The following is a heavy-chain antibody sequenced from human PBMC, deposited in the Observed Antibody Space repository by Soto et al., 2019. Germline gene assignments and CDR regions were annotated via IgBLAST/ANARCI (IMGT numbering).Heavy chain of an antibody. J-gene: IGHJ2*01. CDR3: TRDWYFDL. Sequence: GGSLRLSCAASGFTVSDHYMDWFRQAPGKGLEWVGFIRSKAYGGTTEYAASVKGRFTISRDDSKSIAYLQMNSLKTEDTAVYYCTRDWYFDLWGRGTLVTVSS. CDR2: IRSKAYGGTT. CDR1: GFTVSDHY. V-gene: IGHV3-49*03.